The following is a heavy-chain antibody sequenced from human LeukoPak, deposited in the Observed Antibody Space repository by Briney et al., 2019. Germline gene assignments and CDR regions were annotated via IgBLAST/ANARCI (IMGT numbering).Heavy chain of an antibody. Sequence: GGSLRLSCAASGFTSSSYAMHWVRQAPGKGLEWVAVISYDGSNKYYADSVKGRFTISRDNSKNTLYLQMNSLRAEDTAVYYCAGYSSGWYYFDYWGQGTLVTVSS. CDR3: AGYSSGWYYFDY. CDR2: ISYDGSNK. J-gene: IGHJ4*02. V-gene: IGHV3-30*04. CDR1: GFTSSSYA. D-gene: IGHD6-19*01.